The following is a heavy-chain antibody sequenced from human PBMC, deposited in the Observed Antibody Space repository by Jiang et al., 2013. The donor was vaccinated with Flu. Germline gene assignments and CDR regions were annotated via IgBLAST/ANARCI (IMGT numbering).Heavy chain of an antibody. Sequence: GLVKPSETLSLTCAVSGYSISSGYYWGWIRQPPGKGLEWIGSIYHSGSTYYNPSLKSRVTISVDTSKNQFSLKLSSVTAADTAVYYCARDSDGYNFEGRDYWGQGTLVTVSS. CDR2: IYHSGST. V-gene: IGHV4-38-2*02. J-gene: IGHJ4*02. CDR3: ARDSDGYNFEGRDY. D-gene: IGHD5-24*01. CDR1: GYSISSGYY.